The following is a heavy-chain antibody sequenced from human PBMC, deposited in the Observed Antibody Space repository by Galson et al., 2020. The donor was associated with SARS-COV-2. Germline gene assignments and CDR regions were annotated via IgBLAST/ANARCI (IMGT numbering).Heavy chain of an antibody. D-gene: IGHD4-17*01. V-gene: IGHV4-39*01. CDR1: GDNINYNHNY. Sequence: SETLSLTCTVSGDNINYNHNYWVWVRQPPGKGLEWIGSIYYDGSNYYNPSLRGRVTVSVDTSRNQFSLRLSSVTAADTALYYCARHAGNYGSNTYFDSWGQGTLVSVSS. J-gene: IGHJ4*02. CDR3: ARHAGNYGSNTYFDS. CDR2: IYYDGSN.